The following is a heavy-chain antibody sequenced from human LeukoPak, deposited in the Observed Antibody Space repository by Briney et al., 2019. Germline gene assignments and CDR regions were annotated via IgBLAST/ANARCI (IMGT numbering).Heavy chain of an antibody. CDR2: IYTSGST. CDR1: GGSISSASYY. D-gene: IGHD3-10*01. CDR3: ARGGDRSFDY. V-gene: IGHV4-61*02. Sequence: SQTLSLTCTVSGGSISSASYYWSWIRQPAGKGLEWIGRIYTSGSTNYNPSLKSRVTISVDKAKNQFSLNLNSVTAADTAVYYCARGGDRSFDYWGQGTLVTVSS. J-gene: IGHJ4*02.